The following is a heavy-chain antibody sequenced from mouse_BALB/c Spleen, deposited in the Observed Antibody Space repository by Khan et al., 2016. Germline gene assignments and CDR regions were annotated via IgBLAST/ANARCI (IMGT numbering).Heavy chain of an antibody. CDR3: ARAAYYGYLAD. CDR1: EFDFSRYW. V-gene: IGHV4-1*02. CDR2: INPDSSTI. J-gene: IGHJ3*01. Sequence: EVKLLESGGGLVQPGGSLKLSCAAAEFDFSRYWMSWVRQAPGKGLEWIGEINPDSSTINYTPSLKDKFILSRDNAKNKLYLQMSKVSSEDTALYYGARAAYYGYLADWGQVTLVTVSA. D-gene: IGHD1-1*01.